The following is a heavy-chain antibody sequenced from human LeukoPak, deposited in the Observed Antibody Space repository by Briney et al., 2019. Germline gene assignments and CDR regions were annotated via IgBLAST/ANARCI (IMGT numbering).Heavy chain of an antibody. CDR1: GGSISSYY. D-gene: IGHD3-22*01. CDR2: IYDSGST. V-gene: IGHV4-59*01. CDR3: AIQSSSGSSLSYFDY. Sequence: SETLSLTCTVSGGSISSYYWSWVRQPPGKGLEWIGNIYDSGSTNYNPSLKSRLTISVDTSKNQFSLKLSSVTTSYSAAYFGAIQSSSGSSLSYFDYWVQGTLVNVSS. J-gene: IGHJ4*02.